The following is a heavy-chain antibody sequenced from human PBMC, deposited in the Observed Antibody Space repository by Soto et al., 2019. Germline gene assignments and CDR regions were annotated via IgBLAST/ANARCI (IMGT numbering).Heavy chain of an antibody. CDR1: GFTFHDYA. Sequence: EVQLVESGGGLVQTGRSLRLSCAASGFTFHDYAMHWVRQAPGKGLEWVSGISWNSGSIGYADSVKGRFTISRDNAKNSLYPQMNSLRAEDTALYYYAKEGGYYYYGMDVWGQGTTVTVSS. CDR2: ISWNSGSI. CDR3: AKEGGYYYYGMDV. J-gene: IGHJ6*02. D-gene: IGHD1-26*01. V-gene: IGHV3-9*01.